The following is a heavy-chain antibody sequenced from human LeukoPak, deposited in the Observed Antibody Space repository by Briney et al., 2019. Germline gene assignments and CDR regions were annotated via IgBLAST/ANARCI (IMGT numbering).Heavy chain of an antibody. CDR2: LKQDGSEK. CDR1: GFAFTTYW. J-gene: IGHJ4*02. Sequence: GGSLRLSCAASGFAFTTYWMSWVRQAPGKGLEWVANLKQDGSEKYYVDSVKGRFTISRDNANNSLYLQMNSLRAEDTAVYYCARGGDYLDYWGQGTLVTVSS. V-gene: IGHV3-7*05. CDR3: ARGGDYLDY.